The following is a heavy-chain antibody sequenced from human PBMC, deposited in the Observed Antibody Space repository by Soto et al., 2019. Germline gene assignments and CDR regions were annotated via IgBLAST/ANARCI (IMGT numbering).Heavy chain of an antibody. J-gene: IGHJ6*02. D-gene: IGHD2-2*01. CDR1: GFTFCSYG. CDR3: AKDLGCSSTSCYHGPYYYGMDV. Sequence: GGSLRLSCAASGFTFCSYGMHWVRQAPGKGLEWVAVISYDGSNKYYADSVKGRFTISRDNSKNTLYLQMKSLRAEDTAVYYCAKDLGCSSTSCYHGPYYYGMDVWGQGTTVTVSS. V-gene: IGHV3-30*18. CDR2: ISYDGSNK.